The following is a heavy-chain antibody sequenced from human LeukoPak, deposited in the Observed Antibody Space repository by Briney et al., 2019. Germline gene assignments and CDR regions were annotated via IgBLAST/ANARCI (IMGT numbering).Heavy chain of an antibody. V-gene: IGHV1-69*13. D-gene: IGHD2-2*01. CDR2: IIPIFGTA. CDR3: ARDVYCSSTTCSYYFDY. J-gene: IGHJ4*02. Sequence: GASVKVSCKASGGTFSSSAISWVRQAPGRGLEWMGGIIPIFGTANYAQKFQGRVTITADESTSTAYMELSSLRSEDTAVYYCARDVYCSSTTCSYYFDYWGQGTLVTVSS. CDR1: GGTFSSSA.